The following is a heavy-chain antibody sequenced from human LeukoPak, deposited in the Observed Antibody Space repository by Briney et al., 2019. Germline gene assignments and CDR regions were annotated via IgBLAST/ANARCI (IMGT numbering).Heavy chain of an antibody. CDR1: GYTFTSYD. D-gene: IGHD2-2*01. Sequence: GASVKVSCKASGYTFTSYDINWVRQATGQGLEWMGCMNPNSGNTGYAQKFQGRVTMTRNTSISTTYMELSSLRSEDTAVYYCAREVGYCSSTSCYLNYYYYYYMDVWGKGTTVTVSS. CDR2: MNPNSGNT. V-gene: IGHV1-8*01. CDR3: AREVGYCSSTSCYLNYYYYYYMDV. J-gene: IGHJ6*03.